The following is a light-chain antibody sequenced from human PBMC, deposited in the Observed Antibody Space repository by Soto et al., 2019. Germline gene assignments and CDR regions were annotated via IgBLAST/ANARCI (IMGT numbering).Light chain of an antibody. Sequence: QAVVTQEPSLTVSPGGTVTLTCDSSTGAVTSGHYPYWFQQKPGRAPRTLIYDTSNKHSWTPARFSGSLLGGKAALTLSGAQPEDEAEYYCFLSYSGARPWVFGGGTKLTVL. J-gene: IGLJ3*02. CDR3: FLSYSGARPWV. CDR1: TGAVTSGHY. CDR2: DTS. V-gene: IGLV7-46*01.